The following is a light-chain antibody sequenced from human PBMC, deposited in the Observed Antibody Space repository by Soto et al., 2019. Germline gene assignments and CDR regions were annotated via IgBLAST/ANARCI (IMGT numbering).Light chain of an antibody. CDR1: QDIKSH. V-gene: IGKV1-9*01. CDR3: QQVSGYPLS. Sequence: DIQMTQSPSSLSASVEDRVIITCRASQDIKSHLAWYQQEPGKAPKLLIYAAFFLQSGVPSRFSGSASGTEFTLTISSLQPEDFATYYCQQVSGYPLSFGGGTKVDIK. J-gene: IGKJ4*01. CDR2: AAF.